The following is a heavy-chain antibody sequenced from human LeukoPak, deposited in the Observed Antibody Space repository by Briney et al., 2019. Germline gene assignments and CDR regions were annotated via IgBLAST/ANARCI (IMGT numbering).Heavy chain of an antibody. Sequence: PGRSLRLSCAASGFTFDDYAMHWVRQAPGKGLEWVSGISWNSGSIGYADSVKGRFTISRDNAKNSLYLQMNSLRAEDTAVYYCARGRSSSSTSRTIGYWGQGTLVTVTS. J-gene: IGHJ4*02. CDR2: ISWNSGSI. V-gene: IGHV3-9*01. CDR1: GFTFDDYA. D-gene: IGHD2-2*01. CDR3: ARGRSSSSTSRTIGY.